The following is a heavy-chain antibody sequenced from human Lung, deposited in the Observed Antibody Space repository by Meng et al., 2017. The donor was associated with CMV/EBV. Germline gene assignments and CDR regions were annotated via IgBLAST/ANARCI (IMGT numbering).Heavy chain of an antibody. J-gene: IGHJ4*02. CDR3: ARGKYIVVVPEAYTFDY. V-gene: IGHV1-69*05. CDR2: IIASFGTA. D-gene: IGHD2-2*01. CDR1: GGTFSSYA. Sequence: SXXVSXKASGGTFSSYAISWVRQAPGQGLEWMGWIIASFGTANYAQKFQGRVTITTDESTSTAYMELSSLRSEDTAVYYCARGKYIVVVPEAYTFDYWGQGTLVTVSS.